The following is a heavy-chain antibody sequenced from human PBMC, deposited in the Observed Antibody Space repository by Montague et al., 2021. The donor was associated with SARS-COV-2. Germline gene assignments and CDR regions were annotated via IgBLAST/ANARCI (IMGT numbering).Heavy chain of an antibody. CDR3: ARVGRQQLVRLSGMDV. D-gene: IGHD6-13*01. CDR1: GDSVTMSSYY. J-gene: IGHJ6*02. CDR2: IYYSGST. V-gene: IGHV4-39*07. Sequence: SETLSLTCTVSGDSVTMSSYYWVWLRQSPGKGLEWIGSIYYSGSTYYNPSLKSRVTISVDTSKNQFSLKLSSVTAADTAVYYCARVGRQQLVRLSGMDVWGQGTTVTVSS.